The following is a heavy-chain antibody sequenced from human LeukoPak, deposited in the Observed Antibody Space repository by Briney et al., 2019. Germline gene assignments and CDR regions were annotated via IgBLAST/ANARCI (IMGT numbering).Heavy chain of an antibody. V-gene: IGHV3-9*01. J-gene: IGHJ4*02. CDR3: AKDMGYSSGLSVDY. Sequence: GGSLRLSCAASGFTFDDYAMHWVRQAPGKGLEWVSGISWNSGSIGYADSVKGRFTISRDNAKNSLYLQMNSLRAEDTALYYCAKDMGYSSGLSVDYWGQGTLVTVSS. D-gene: IGHD6-19*01. CDR1: GFTFDDYA. CDR2: ISWNSGSI.